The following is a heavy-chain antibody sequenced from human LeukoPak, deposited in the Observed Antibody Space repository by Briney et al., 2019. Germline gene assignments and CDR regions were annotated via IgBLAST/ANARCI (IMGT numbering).Heavy chain of an antibody. D-gene: IGHD4-23*01. J-gene: IGHJ5*02. V-gene: IGHV3-30*18. Sequence: ERSLRLSCAASGFSLWTSGIHWVRQAPGKGLEWLSLTTHDGMYTNYADSVKGRFTISTDTSKNTVYLQMNSLRPEDTAVYYCRKGGGISANPLDPWGQGTLVIVSS. CDR1: GFSLWTSG. CDR2: TTHDGMYT. CDR3: RKGGGISANPLDP.